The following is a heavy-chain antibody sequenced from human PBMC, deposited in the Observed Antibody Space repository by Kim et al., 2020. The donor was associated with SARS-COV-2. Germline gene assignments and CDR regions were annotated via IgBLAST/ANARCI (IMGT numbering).Heavy chain of an antibody. CDR2: ISGSGGST. V-gene: IGHV3-23*01. CDR3: AKAAAIDNWFDP. D-gene: IGHD6-13*01. J-gene: IGHJ5*02. CDR1: GFTFSSYA. Sequence: GGSLRLSCAASGFTFSSYALSWVRQAPGKGLEWVSAISGSGGSTYYADSVKGRFTISRDNSQNTLYLQMNSLRVEDTAIYYCAKAAAIDNWFDPWGQGTLVTVAS.